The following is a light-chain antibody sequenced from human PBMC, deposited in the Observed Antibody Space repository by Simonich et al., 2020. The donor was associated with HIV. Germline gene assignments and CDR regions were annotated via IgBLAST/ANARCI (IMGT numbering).Light chain of an antibody. CDR1: SGSIATYY. Sequence: NFMLTQPHSVSESPGKMVTISCTRSSGSIATYYVQWYQQRPGSAPTTVIYDDNLRPSGVPDRFSGSIDSSSNSASLTISGLKTEDEADYYCQSYDNSNLVFGGGTKLTVL. CDR3: QSYDNSNLV. V-gene: IGLV6-57*03. J-gene: IGLJ3*02. CDR2: DDN.